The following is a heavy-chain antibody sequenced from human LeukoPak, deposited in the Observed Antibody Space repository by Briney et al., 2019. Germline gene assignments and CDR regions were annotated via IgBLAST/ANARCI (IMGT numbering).Heavy chain of an antibody. V-gene: IGHV3-30-3*01. Sequence: GGSLRLSCAASGFTFSSYAMHWVRQAPGKGLEWVAVIPYDGSNKYYADSVKGRFTISRDNSKNTLYLQMNSLRAEDTAVYYCARTVYGDYEYYFDYWGQGTLVTVSS. CDR1: GFTFSSYA. J-gene: IGHJ4*02. D-gene: IGHD4-17*01. CDR2: IPYDGSNK. CDR3: ARTVYGDYEYYFDY.